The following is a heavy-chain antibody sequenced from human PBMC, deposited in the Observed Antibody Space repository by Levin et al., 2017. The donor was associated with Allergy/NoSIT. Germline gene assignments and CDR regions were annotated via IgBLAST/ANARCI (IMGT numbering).Heavy chain of an antibody. V-gene: IGHV4-39*01. J-gene: IGHJ6*02. D-gene: IGHD2-15*01. CDR2: IYHTGST. CDR3: VSQRYSSSVGWYSGMVV. Sequence: SETLSLICTVSGDSISSSSYYWGWIRQPPGKGLEWIGSIYHTGSTYYNPSLTSRVTISKDTSKNQFSLKLRSVTAADTGVYYCVSQRYSSSVGWYSGMVVWGQGTTVTVSS. CDR1: GDSISSSSYY.